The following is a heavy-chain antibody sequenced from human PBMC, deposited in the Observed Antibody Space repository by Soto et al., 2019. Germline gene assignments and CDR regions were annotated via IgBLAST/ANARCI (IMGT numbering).Heavy chain of an antibody. CDR1: GGTFSTFG. J-gene: IGHJ4*02. Sequence: GASVKVSCKASGGTFSTFGISWLRQSPGQGLEWMGGIIPFFGTARYSQKFEDRITITADESTNTVYMDLRGLTSEDTAIYYCAKSAPMDAGDKYYYDFWGQGALVTVSS. CDR3: AKSAPMDAGDKYYYDF. CDR2: IIPFFGTA. D-gene: IGHD4-17*01. V-gene: IGHV1-69*13.